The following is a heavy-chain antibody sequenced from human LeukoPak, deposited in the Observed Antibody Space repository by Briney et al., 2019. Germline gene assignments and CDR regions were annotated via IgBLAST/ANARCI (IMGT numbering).Heavy chain of an antibody. J-gene: IGHJ5*02. CDR2: IIPIFGTA. D-gene: IGHD3-9*01. CDR3: AREWWGYDVLNGDNWFDP. CDR1: GGTFSSYA. Sequence: SVKVSCKASGGTFSSYAISWVRQAPGQGLEWMGGIIPIFGTATYAQKFQGRVTITADESTSTAYMELSSLRSEDTAVYYCAREWWGYDVLNGDNWFDPWGQGTLVTVSS. V-gene: IGHV1-69*01.